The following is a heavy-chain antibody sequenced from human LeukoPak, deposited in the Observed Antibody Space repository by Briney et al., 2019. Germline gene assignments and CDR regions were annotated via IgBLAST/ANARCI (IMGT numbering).Heavy chain of an antibody. CDR1: GFTFSSYS. CDR3: AKDVEVVTAMTFDY. V-gene: IGHV3-21*01. CDR2: ISSSSSYI. Sequence: GGSLRLSCAASGFTFSSYSMNWVRQAPGKGLEWVSSISSSSSYIYYADSVKGRFTISRDNAKNSLYLQMNSLRAEDTAVYYCAKDVEVVTAMTFDYWGQGTLVTVSS. J-gene: IGHJ4*02. D-gene: IGHD2-21*02.